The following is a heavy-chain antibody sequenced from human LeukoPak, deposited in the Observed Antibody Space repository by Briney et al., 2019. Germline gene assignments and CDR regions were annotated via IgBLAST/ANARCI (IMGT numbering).Heavy chain of an antibody. Sequence: PSETLSLTCTVSGGSISSYHWSWIRQPPGKGLEWSGYIYYSGSTNYNPSLKSRVTISVDTSKNQFSLKLSSVTAADTAVYYCASEAVADDAFDIWGQGTVVTVSS. V-gene: IGHV4-59*08. J-gene: IGHJ3*02. D-gene: IGHD6-19*01. CDR2: IYYSGST. CDR3: ASEAVADDAFDI. CDR1: GGSISSYH.